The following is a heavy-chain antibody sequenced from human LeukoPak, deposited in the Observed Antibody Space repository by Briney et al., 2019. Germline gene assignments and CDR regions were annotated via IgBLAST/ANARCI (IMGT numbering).Heavy chain of an antibody. Sequence: PSETLSLTCAVYSGSFSGYYWSWIRQPPGKGLEWIGEINHSGSTNYNPSLKSRVTISVDTSKNQFSLKLSSVTAAGTAVYYCARGRATYYYDSSGYYTYYFDYWGQGTLVTVSS. J-gene: IGHJ4*02. V-gene: IGHV4-34*01. D-gene: IGHD3-22*01. CDR3: ARGRATYYYDSSGYYTYYFDY. CDR2: INHSGST. CDR1: SGSFSGYY.